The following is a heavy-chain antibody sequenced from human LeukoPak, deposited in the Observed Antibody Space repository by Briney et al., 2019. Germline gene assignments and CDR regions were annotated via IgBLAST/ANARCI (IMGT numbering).Heavy chain of an antibody. CDR2: IYTSGST. Sequence: SETLSLTCTVSGGSFSSSSYYWSWIRQPAGKGLEWIGRIYTSGSTNYNPSLKSRVTMSVDTSKNQFSLKLSSVTAADTAVYYCARVAGFLAPFDPWGQGTLVTVSS. J-gene: IGHJ5*02. D-gene: IGHD3-3*01. CDR1: GGSFSSSSYY. CDR3: ARVAGFLAPFDP. V-gene: IGHV4-61*02.